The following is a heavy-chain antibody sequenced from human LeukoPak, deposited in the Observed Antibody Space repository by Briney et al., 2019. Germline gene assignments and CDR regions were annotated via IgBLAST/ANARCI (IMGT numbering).Heavy chain of an antibody. CDR2: ISAYNGNT. D-gene: IGHD2-15*01. CDR1: GYTFTSYG. V-gene: IGHV1-18*01. Sequence: ASVKVSCKASGYTFTSYGISWVRQAPGQGLEWMGWISAYNGNTNYAQKLQGRVTMTTDTSTSTAYMELRSLRSDDTAVYYCARVLATLVVVAATPDYYYYMDVWGKGTTVTVYS. CDR3: ARVLATLVVVAATPDYYYYMDV. J-gene: IGHJ6*03.